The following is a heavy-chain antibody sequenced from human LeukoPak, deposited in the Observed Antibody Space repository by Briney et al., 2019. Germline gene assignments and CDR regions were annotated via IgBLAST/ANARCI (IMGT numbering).Heavy chain of an antibody. CDR1: GFTFSSYA. CDR3: AKGGLWFGGFDP. D-gene: IGHD3-10*01. CDR2: ISGSGGST. J-gene: IGHJ5*02. V-gene: IGHV3-23*01. Sequence: GGSLRLSCAASGFTFSSYAMSWVRQAPGKGLEWVSAISGSGGSTYYADSVKGRFTIPRDNSKNTLYLQMNSLRAEDTAVYYCAKGGLWFGGFDPWGQGTLVTVSS.